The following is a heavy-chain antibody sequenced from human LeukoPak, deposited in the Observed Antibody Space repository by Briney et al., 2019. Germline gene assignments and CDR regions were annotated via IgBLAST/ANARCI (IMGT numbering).Heavy chain of an antibody. CDR3: ARDGLHTAHFDY. Sequence: GGSLRLSCAASGFTFSTYTMNWVRQAPGKGLEWVSTVSDSSDVHYSDSVKGRFTISRDNARNSLYLQMNSLGDEDTAVYYCARDGLHTAHFDYWGQGTLVIVSS. V-gene: IGHV3-48*02. J-gene: IGHJ4*02. CDR2: VSDSSDV. D-gene: IGHD5-18*01. CDR1: GFTFSTYT.